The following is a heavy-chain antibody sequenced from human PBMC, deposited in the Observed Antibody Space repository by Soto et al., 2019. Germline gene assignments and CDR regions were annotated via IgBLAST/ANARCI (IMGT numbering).Heavy chain of an antibody. V-gene: IGHV3-23*01. CDR1: GFTFSSYA. D-gene: IGHD6-19*01. CDR2: ISGSGGST. J-gene: IGHJ4*02. CDR3: ATRSGGWYFDY. Sequence: EVQLLESGGGLVQPGGSLRLSCAASGFTFSSYAMRWVRQAPGKGLEWVSAISGSGGSTYYADYWKGRFTSSRDNSKDTRYLQMNSLRAEDTAVYHCATRSGGWYFDYWGQGTLVTVSS.